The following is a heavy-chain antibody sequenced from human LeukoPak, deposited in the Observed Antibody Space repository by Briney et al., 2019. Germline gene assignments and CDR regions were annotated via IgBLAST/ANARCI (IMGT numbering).Heavy chain of an antibody. CDR1: GHSISSTNW. D-gene: IGHD6-13*01. CDR3: AAAGRGVRELGEGFDY. V-gene: IGHV4-28*01. Sequence: PSETLSLTCAVSGHSISSTNWWGWIRQPPGKGLEWIGYIYYSGTTYYNPSLKGRVTMSVDTSKNQFSLKLSSVTAADTAVYYCAAAGRGVRELGEGFDYWGQGTLVTVSS. J-gene: IGHJ4*01. CDR2: IYYSGTT.